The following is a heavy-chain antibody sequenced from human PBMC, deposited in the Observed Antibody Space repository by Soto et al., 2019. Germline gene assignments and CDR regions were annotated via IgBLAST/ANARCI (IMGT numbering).Heavy chain of an antibody. CDR1: GGSISSYY. J-gene: IGHJ4*02. CDR3: ARDNYYGSGSFFDY. D-gene: IGHD3-10*01. CDR2: IYYSGST. Sequence: SETLSLTCTVSGGSISSYYWSWIRQPPGKGLEWIGYIYYSGSTNYNPSLKSRVTISVDTSKNQISMKMSSVTAADTAVYYCARDNYYGSGSFFDYWGQGTLVTVSS. V-gene: IGHV4-59*01.